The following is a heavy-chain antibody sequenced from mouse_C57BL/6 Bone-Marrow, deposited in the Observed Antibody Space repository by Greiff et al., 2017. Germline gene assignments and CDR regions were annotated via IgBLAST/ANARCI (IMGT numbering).Heavy chain of an antibody. CDR3: ARVGYCVLWYFDV. D-gene: IGHD2-3*01. CDR2: INPNNGGT. V-gene: IGHV1-26*01. J-gene: IGHJ1*03. CDR1: GYTFTDYY. Sequence: VQLQQSGPELVKPGASVKISCKASGYTFTDYYMNWVKQSHGKSLEWIGDINPNNGGTSYNQKFKGKATLTVDKSSSTAYMELRSLTSDDSAVYYCARVGYCVLWYFDVWGTRTTVTVSS.